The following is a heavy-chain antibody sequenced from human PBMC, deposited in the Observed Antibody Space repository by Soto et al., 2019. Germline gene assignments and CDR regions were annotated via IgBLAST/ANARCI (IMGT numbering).Heavy chain of an antibody. D-gene: IGHD3-22*01. CDR1: GFTFSSYW. J-gene: IGHJ2*01. CDR3: ARDAPPPPKSSGYYPRSRSYWYFDL. V-gene: IGHV3-7*03. Sequence: EVQLLESGGGLVQPGGSLRLSCAASGFTFSSYWMSWVRQAPGKGLEWVANIKQDGSEKYYVDSVKGRFTISRDNAKNSLYLQMNSLRAEDTAVYYCARDAPPPPKSSGYYPRSRSYWYFDLWGRGTLVTVSS. CDR2: IKQDGSEK.